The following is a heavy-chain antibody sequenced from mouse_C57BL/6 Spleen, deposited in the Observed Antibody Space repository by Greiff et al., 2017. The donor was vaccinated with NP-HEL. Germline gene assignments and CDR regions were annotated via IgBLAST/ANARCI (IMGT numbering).Heavy chain of an antibody. J-gene: IGHJ2*01. CDR2: INPNNGGT. Sequence: VQLQQSGPELVKPGASVKISCKASGYTFTDYYMNWVKQSHGKSLEWIGDINPNNGGTSYNQKFKGKATLTVDKSSSTAYMELLSLTSEDSAVYYGAKEGGDGLPRGFDYWGQGTTLTVSS. D-gene: IGHD2-2*01. V-gene: IGHV1-26*01. CDR1: GYTFTDYY. CDR3: AKEGGDGLPRGFDY.